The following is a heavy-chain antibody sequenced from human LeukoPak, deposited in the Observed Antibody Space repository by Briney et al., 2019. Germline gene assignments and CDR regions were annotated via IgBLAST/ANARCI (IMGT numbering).Heavy chain of an antibody. J-gene: IGHJ6*03. V-gene: IGHV4-34*01. CDR3: ARRGALQGGRYYCYYYMDV. Sequence: PSETLSLTCAVYGGSFSGYYWSWIRQPPGKGLEWIGESNHSGSTNYNPSLKSRVTISVDTSKNQFSLKLSSVTAADTAVYYCARRGALQGGRYYCYYYMDVWGKGTTVTISS. CDR1: GGSFSGYY. D-gene: IGHD3-16*01. CDR2: SNHSGST.